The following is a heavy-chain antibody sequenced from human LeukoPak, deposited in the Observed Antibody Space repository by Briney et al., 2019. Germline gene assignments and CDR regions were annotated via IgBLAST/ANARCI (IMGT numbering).Heavy chain of an antibody. CDR2: ISSSSSYI. D-gene: IGHD3-16*01. CDR3: ARESGTAQTYTYYFDC. CDR1: GFTFSSYS. J-gene: IGHJ4*02. Sequence: PGGSLRLSCAASGFTFSSYSMNWVRQAPGKGLEWVSSISSSSSYIYYADSVKGRFTISRDNAKNSLYLQMNSLRAEDTAVYYCARESGTAQTYTYYFDCWGQGTLVTVSS. V-gene: IGHV3-21*01.